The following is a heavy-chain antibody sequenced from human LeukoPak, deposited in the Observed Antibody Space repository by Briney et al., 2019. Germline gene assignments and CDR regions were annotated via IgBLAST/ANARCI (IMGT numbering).Heavy chain of an antibody. CDR2: ISYDGSNK. V-gene: IGHV3-30*03. D-gene: IGHD6-13*01. CDR1: GFTLSSYG. CDR3: ARDSSTGYSSSWTPYYYYYYMDV. J-gene: IGHJ6*03. Sequence: GGSLRLSCAASGFTLSSYGMHWVRQAPGKGLEWVAVISYDGSNKYYADSVKGRFTISRDNSKNTLYLQMNSLRAEDTAVYYCARDSSTGYSSSWTPYYYYYYMDVWGKGTTVTVSS.